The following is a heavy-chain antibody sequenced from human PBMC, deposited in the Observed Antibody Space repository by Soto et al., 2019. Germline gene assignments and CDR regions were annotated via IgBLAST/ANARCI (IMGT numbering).Heavy chain of an antibody. CDR1: GFTFSNAW. CDR3: TAAPAGYDFSGYYYYYGMDV. CDR2: IKTKTDGGTT. D-gene: IGHD3-16*01. V-gene: IGHV3-15*01. J-gene: IGHJ6*02. Sequence: GGSLRLSCAASGFTFSNAWMSWVRQAPGKGLEWVGRIKTKTDGGTTDYAAPVKGRFTISRDDSKKTLYLQMNSLKTEDTGVYYCTAAPAGYDFSGYYYYYGMDVWGQGTTVTISS.